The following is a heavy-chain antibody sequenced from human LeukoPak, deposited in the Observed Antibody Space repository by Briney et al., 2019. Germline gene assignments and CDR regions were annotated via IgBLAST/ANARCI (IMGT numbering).Heavy chain of an antibody. Sequence: SETLSLTCAVYGGSFSGYYWSWIRQPPGKGLEWIGEINHSGSTNYDPSLKSRVTISVDTSKNQFSLKLSSVTAADTAVYYCARGQYGSGSYYIPYYYYGMDVWGQGTTVTVSS. D-gene: IGHD3-10*01. CDR2: INHSGST. J-gene: IGHJ6*02. V-gene: IGHV4-34*01. CDR1: GGSFSGYY. CDR3: ARGQYGSGSYYIPYYYYGMDV.